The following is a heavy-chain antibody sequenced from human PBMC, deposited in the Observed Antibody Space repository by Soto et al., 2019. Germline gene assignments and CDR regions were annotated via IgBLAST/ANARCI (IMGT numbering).Heavy chain of an antibody. J-gene: IGHJ3*02. D-gene: IGHD3-3*01. CDR3: ARGGGVGVAGSAAFDM. CDR2: INPATGAA. CDR1: GYPVTAYY. Sequence: VQSGAVVKKPGASVTVSCSASGYPVTAYYMHWVRQAPGQGLEWMGGINPATGAAKYTQTFQGRVTLTRDTSTSTVFMELRGLTSEDTAVFYCARGGGVGVAGSAAFDMWGQGTLVTVSS. V-gene: IGHV1-2*02.